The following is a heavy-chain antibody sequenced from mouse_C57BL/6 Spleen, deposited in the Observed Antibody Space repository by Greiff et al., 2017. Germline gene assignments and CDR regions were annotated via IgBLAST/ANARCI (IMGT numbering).Heavy chain of an antibody. Sequence: EVHLVESGGGLVQPGGSLSLSCAASGFTFTDYYMSWVRQPPGKALEWLGFFRNNANGYTTEYSASVKGRFTISRDNSQNILDLQMNARIAEDSATYYCARSVRNWDGYFDYWGQGTTLTVAS. D-gene: IGHD4-1*01. CDR1: GFTFTDYY. CDR3: ARSVRNWDGYFDY. CDR2: FRNNANGYTT. J-gene: IGHJ2*01. V-gene: IGHV7-3*01.